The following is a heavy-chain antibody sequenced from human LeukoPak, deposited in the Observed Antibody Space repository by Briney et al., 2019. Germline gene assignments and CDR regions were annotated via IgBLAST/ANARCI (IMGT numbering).Heavy chain of an antibody. CDR2: ISSSGSTI. CDR1: GFTFSSHW. J-gene: IGHJ4*02. V-gene: IGHV3-48*04. D-gene: IGHD3-3*01. CDR3: ASTYDFWSGYPYQIDY. Sequence: GGSLRLSCAASGFTFSSHWMTWVRQAPGKGLEWVSYISSSGSTIYYADSVKGRFTISRDNAKNSLYLQMNSLRAEDTAVYYCASTYDFWSGYPYQIDYWGQGTLVTVSS.